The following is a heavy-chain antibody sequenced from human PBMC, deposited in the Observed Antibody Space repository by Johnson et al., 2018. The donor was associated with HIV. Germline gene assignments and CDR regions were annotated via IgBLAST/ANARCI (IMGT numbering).Heavy chain of an antibody. CDR3: ARVGAAGVDAFDI. CDR2: ISYDGSDK. V-gene: IGHV3-30*03. J-gene: IGHJ3*02. D-gene: IGHD6-25*01. Sequence: QVQVVESGGGVVQPGRSLRLSCAASGFTFSSYGMHWARQAPGKGLEWVATISYDGSDKYFADSVKGRFTIFRANSKNSLYLQMNSLRAEDTAVYYCARVGAAGVDAFDIWGQGTMVTVSS. CDR1: GFTFSSYG.